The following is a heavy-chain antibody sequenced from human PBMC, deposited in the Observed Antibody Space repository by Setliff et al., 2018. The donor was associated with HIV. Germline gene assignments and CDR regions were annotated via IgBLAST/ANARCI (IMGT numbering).Heavy chain of an antibody. J-gene: IGHJ6*02. CDR3: TRELNGRTSSHYYFGLDV. Sequence: RLSCATSGFAFSDYDFHWVRQVTGEGLEWVSAIGTGGDTYYADSVKGRFTISRENAKNSLYLQMNNVRAGDTAVYYCTRELNGRTSSHYYFGLDVWGQGTTVTVSS. V-gene: IGHV3-13*01. CDR2: IGTGGDT. D-gene: IGHD6-6*01. CDR1: GFAFSDYD.